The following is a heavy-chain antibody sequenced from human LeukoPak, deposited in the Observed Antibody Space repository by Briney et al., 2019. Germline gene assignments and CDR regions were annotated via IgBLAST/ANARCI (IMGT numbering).Heavy chain of an antibody. J-gene: IGHJ4*02. CDR1: GFTFSDYS. D-gene: IGHD3-3*01. Sequence: GESLRLSCAASGFTFSDYSMNWVRQAPGKGLEWVANIKQDGSEKYYVDSVKGRFTISRDNAKNSLYLQMNSLRAEDTAVYYCARDRRLRFLEWLSDLYYFDYWGQGTLVTVSS. CDR2: IKQDGSEK. CDR3: ARDRRLRFLEWLSDLYYFDY. V-gene: IGHV3-7*01.